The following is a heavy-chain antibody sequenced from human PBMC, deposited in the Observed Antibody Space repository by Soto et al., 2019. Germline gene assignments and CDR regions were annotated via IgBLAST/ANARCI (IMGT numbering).Heavy chain of an antibody. J-gene: IGHJ6*02. V-gene: IGHV5-51*01. D-gene: IGHD3-9*01. CDR1: RYSFSSYW. Sequence: PGEPLKIYCKSSRYSFSSYWIAWVRLMPGKGLEWMGSIYPDDSDTKYSPSFQGQVTISADKSISAAYLQWSSLKASDTAIYYCARNSLTGYYNYYYSMDVWGQGTSVTVSS. CDR2: IYPDDSDT. CDR3: ARNSLTGYYNYYYSMDV.